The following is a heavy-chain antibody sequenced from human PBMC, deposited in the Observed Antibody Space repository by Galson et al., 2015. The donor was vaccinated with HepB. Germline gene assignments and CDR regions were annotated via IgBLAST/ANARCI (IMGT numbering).Heavy chain of an antibody. CDR3: ARPPRGGYSYGSSY. D-gene: IGHD5-18*01. J-gene: IGHJ4*02. CDR2: IWYDGSNK. V-gene: IGHV3-33*01. CDR1: GFTFSTYG. Sequence: SLRLSCAASGFTFSTYGMHWVRQAPGKGLEWVAFIWYDGSNKYYADSVKGRFTISRDNSKNTLYLQTNSLRAEDTAVYYCARPPRGGYSYGSSYWGQGTLVTVSS.